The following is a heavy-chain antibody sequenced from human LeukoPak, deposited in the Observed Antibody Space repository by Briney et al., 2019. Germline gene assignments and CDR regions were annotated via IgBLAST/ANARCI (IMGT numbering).Heavy chain of an antibody. CDR3: ARGVYDCTGYYQY. J-gene: IGHJ4*02. Sequence: GGSLRLSCAASGFTLSNYEMNWVRQAPGKGLEWVSYISTSGSTIYYADSVKGRFTISRDNGKSSLYLQMNSLRAEDTAVYYCARGVYDCTGYYQYWGQGTLVTVSS. D-gene: IGHD3-22*01. CDR2: ISTSGSTI. V-gene: IGHV3-48*03. CDR1: GFTLSNYE.